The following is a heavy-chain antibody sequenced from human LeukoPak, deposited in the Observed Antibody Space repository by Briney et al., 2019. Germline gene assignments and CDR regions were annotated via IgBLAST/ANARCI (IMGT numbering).Heavy chain of an antibody. Sequence: GGSLRLSCAASGFTFSSYSMNWVRQAPGKGLEWVSSISSSSSYIYYADSVKGRFTISRDNAKNSLYLQMNSLRAEDTAVYYCATSIAAAFDYWGQGTLVTVSS. CDR2: ISSSSSYI. CDR3: ATSIAAAFDY. D-gene: IGHD6-6*01. V-gene: IGHV3-21*01. J-gene: IGHJ4*02. CDR1: GFTFSSYS.